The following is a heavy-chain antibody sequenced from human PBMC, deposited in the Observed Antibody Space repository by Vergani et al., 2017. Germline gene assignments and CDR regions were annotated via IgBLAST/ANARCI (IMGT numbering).Heavy chain of an antibody. Sequence: QVQLQESGPGLVKPSETLSLTCTVSGGSVSSGSYYCSWIRQPAGKGLEWIGYIYYSGSTSYNPSLKSRVTISVDTSKNQFSLKLNSVTAADTAVYYCAKVSEDIVVVVAATPGFDYWGQGTLVTVSS. CDR1: GGSVSSGSYY. CDR2: IYYSGST. J-gene: IGHJ4*02. V-gene: IGHV4-61*10. D-gene: IGHD2-15*01. CDR3: AKVSEDIVVVVAATPGFDY.